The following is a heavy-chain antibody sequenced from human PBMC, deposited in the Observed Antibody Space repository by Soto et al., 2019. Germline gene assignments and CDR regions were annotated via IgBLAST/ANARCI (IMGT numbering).Heavy chain of an antibody. CDR2: ISYDGNNK. CDR1: EFTFSNYA. CDR3: ARGPSYSDSYFDY. Sequence: GGSLRLSCAASEFTFSNYAMHWARQPPGKGLQWLAVISYDGNNKYYADSVEGRFTISRDNSKNTVYLQMNSLRLEDTAVYYCARGPSYSDSYFDYWGQGTLVTVS. J-gene: IGHJ4*02. V-gene: IGHV3-30*03. D-gene: IGHD4-17*01.